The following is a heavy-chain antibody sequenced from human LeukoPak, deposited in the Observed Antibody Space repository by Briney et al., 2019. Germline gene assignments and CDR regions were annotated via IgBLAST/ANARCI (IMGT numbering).Heavy chain of an antibody. J-gene: IGHJ4*02. CDR3: AREGGPYRPLDY. CDR1: GFTFNSYE. V-gene: IGHV3-48*03. CDR2: ISSSGSTI. Sequence: GGSLRLSCAASGFTFNSYEMNWVRQAPGKGLEWVSYISSSGSTIYYADSVKGRFTISRDNSKNTLYLQMNSLRAEDTAVYYCAREGGPYRPLDYSGQGTLVTVAS.